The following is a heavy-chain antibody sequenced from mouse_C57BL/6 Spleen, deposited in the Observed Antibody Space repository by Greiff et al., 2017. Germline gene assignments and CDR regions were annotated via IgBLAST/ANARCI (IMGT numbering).Heavy chain of an antibody. V-gene: IGHV5-17*01. Sequence: EVKLMESGGGLVKPGGSLKLSCAASGFTFSDYGMHWVRQAPEKGLEWVAYISSGSSTIYYADTVKGGFTISRDNAKNTLFLPMTSLRSEDTARYYCARPLYYGSSYDWYVDVWGTGTTVTVSS. CDR3: ARPLYYGSSYDWYVDV. J-gene: IGHJ1*03. D-gene: IGHD1-1*01. CDR1: GFTFSDYG. CDR2: ISSGSSTI.